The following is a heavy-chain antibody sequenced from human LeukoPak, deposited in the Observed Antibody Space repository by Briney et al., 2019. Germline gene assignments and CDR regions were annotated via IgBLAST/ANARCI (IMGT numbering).Heavy chain of an antibody. CDR1: GFSLTTYA. Sequence: HPGGSLRLSCEASGFSLTTYAMHWVRQAPGTGLEWVSAISGSGGSTYYADSVKGRFTISRDNSKNTLYLQMNSLRAEDTAVYYCAKYVDGSGEYFQHWGQGTLVTVSS. CDR2: ISGSGGST. CDR3: AKYVDGSGEYFQH. V-gene: IGHV3-23*01. J-gene: IGHJ1*01. D-gene: IGHD3-10*01.